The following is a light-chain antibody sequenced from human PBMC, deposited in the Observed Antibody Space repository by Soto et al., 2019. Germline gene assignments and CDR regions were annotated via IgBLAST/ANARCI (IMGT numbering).Light chain of an antibody. J-gene: IGKJ1*01. Sequence: DIQMTQSPSSLSAAVGDRVTISCRASQSIRNYVSWYQQQPGTAPQLLIRAASTLQSGVPSRFSGSGSGTDFTLTISSLQMKDFATEFCQQPDSTPLTFGQGTNVEI. CDR2: AAS. CDR3: QQPDSTPLT. V-gene: IGKV1-39*01. CDR1: QSIRNY.